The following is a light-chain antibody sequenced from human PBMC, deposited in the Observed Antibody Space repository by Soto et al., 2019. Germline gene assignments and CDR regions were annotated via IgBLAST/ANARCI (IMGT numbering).Light chain of an antibody. CDR1: QSVSSSY. CDR2: GAS. J-gene: IGKJ2*01. V-gene: IGKV3-20*01. Sequence: EIVLTQSPGTLSLSPGERATLSCRASQSVSSSYLAWYQQKPGQAPRLLIYGASSRATGIPDRFSGSGSGTDFTLTISRLEPEDFAVYYCQQYGSSPPYIFGQVTKLDIK. CDR3: QQYGSSPPYI.